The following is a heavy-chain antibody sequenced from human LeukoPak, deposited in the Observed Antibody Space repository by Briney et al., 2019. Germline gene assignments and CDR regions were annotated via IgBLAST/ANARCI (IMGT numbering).Heavy chain of an antibody. Sequence: ASVTVSCMASGYTFTDYYMHWVGLAPGQRREGMGWINPNSGGSNYVQKLQGWVTMNRDTSINTAYMELSRLTSDDTAVYYCARANFLYCSSTSCLFDYWGQGTLVTVSS. CDR1: GYTFTDYY. D-gene: IGHD2-2*01. V-gene: IGHV1-2*04. CDR2: INPNSGGS. J-gene: IGHJ4*02. CDR3: ARANFLYCSSTSCLFDY.